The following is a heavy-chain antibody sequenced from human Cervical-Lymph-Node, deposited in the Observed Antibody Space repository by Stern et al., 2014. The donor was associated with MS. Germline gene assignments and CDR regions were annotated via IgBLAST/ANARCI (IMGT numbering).Heavy chain of an antibody. CDR1: GGSIRSYY. V-gene: IGHV4-59*01. J-gene: IGHJ4*02. Sequence: QLQLQESGPGLVQPSETLSLTCTVSGGSIRSYYWSWIRQPPGKGLEWIGYIHSSGTTNYKSSLNSRVTISVDTSKNQFSLNLNSVTAADTAVYYCARGAETATPWDFWGQGTLVTVSS. CDR2: IHSSGTT. CDR3: ARGAETATPWDF. D-gene: IGHD5-24*01.